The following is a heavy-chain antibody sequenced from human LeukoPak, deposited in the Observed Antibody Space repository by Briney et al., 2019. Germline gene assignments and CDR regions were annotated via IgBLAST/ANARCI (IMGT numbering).Heavy chain of an antibody. V-gene: IGHV4-39*07. D-gene: IGHD5-12*01. CDR1: GGSISSYTYY. J-gene: IGHJ3*02. CDR3: ARGPLGLRSAFDI. Sequence: SETLSLTCTVSGGSISSYTYYWGWVRQPPGKGLEWIASVSYSGSTYYNPSLKSRVTISIDTSKKQFSLKVSSVTAADTAVFFCARGPLGLRSAFDIWGQGTMVTVSS. CDR2: VSYSGST.